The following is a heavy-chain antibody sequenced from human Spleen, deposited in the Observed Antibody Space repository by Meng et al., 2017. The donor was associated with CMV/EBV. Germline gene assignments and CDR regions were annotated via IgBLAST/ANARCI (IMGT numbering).Heavy chain of an antibody. CDR2: IKQDGSEK. D-gene: IGHD3-22*01. CDR3: ARARRGIVAGLDS. CDR1: GFTFSSYA. Sequence: GGSLRLSCAASGFTFSSYAMSWVRQAPGKGLEWVANIKQDGSEKYYVGSVKGRFSISRDNANKSLYLQMNSLRVEDTAVYYCARARRGIVAGLDSWGQGTLVTVSS. J-gene: IGHJ4*02. V-gene: IGHV3-7*01.